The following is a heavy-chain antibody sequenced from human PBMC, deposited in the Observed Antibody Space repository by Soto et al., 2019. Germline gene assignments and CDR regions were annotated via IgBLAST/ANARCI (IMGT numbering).Heavy chain of an antibody. J-gene: IGHJ4*02. V-gene: IGHV3-23*01. Sequence: VGSLRLSCAASGFTFSSYAMSWARQAPGKGLEWVSAISGSGGSTYYADSVKGRFTISRDNSKNTLYLQMNSLRAEDTAVYYCATRGTYSSSSDYWGQGTLVTVSS. CDR1: GFTFSSYA. CDR3: ATRGTYSSSSDY. D-gene: IGHD6-6*01. CDR2: ISGSGGST.